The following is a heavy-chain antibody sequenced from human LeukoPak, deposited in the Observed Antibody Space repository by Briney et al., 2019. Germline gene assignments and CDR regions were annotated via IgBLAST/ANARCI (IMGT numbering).Heavy chain of an antibody. V-gene: IGHV4-4*09. Sequence: SETLSPTCTVSGVSINSYFWSWIRQPPGKGLEWIGYIYSSGDTNYNPSLKGRVTISLDTSKNHFSLKLSSATAADTAMYFCARHDAYCSRNSCYKGGSNWFDPWGQGTLVTVSS. J-gene: IGHJ5*02. CDR1: GVSINSYF. CDR3: ARHDAYCSRNSCYKGGSNWFDP. CDR2: IYSSGDT. D-gene: IGHD2-2*02.